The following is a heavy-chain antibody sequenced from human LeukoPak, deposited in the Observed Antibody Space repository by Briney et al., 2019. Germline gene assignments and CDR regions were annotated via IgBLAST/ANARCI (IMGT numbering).Heavy chain of an antibody. Sequence: GGSLRLSCAASGFTSTSYSMNWVRQAPGKGLEWVSSISSSSSYIYYADSVKGRFTISRDNAKNSLYLQMNSLRAEDTAMYYCSRDGVRMVGATRVGYWGQGTLVTVSS. J-gene: IGHJ4*02. CDR3: SRDGVRMVGATRVGY. D-gene: IGHD1-26*01. CDR1: GFTSTSYS. CDR2: ISSSSSYI. V-gene: IGHV3-21*01.